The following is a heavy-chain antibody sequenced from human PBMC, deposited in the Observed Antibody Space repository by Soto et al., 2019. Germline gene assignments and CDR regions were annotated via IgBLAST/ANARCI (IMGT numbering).Heavy chain of an antibody. CDR1: GFTFSSYG. CDR2: IWYDGSNK. D-gene: IGHD3-10*01. J-gene: IGHJ4*02. V-gene: IGHV3-33*01. Sequence: QVQLVESGGGVVQPGRSLRLSCAASGFTFSSYGMHWVRQAPGKGLEWVAVIWYDGSNKYYADSVKGRFTISRDNSKNTLHLQMNSLRAEDTAVYYCARDGYGSGSYYIDYWGQGTLVTVSS. CDR3: ARDGYGSGSYYIDY.